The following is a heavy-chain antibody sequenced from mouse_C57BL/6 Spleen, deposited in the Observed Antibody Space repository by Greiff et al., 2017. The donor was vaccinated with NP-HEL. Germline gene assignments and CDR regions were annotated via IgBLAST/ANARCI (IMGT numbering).Heavy chain of an antibody. D-gene: IGHD2-4*01. V-gene: IGHV3-6*01. CDR1: GYSITSGYY. CDR2: ISYDGSN. CDR3: ASHYDYDVGYAMDY. J-gene: IGHJ4*01. Sequence: EVKVEESGPGLVKPSQSLSLTCSVTGYSITSGYYWNWIRQFPGNKLEWMGYISYDGSNNYNPSLKNRISITRDTSKNQFFLKLNSVTTEDTATYYCASHYDYDVGYAMDYWGQGTSVTVSS.